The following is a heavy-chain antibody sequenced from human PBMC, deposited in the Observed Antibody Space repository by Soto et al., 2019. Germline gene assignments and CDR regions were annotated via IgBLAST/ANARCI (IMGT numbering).Heavy chain of an antibody. D-gene: IGHD1-26*01. CDR1: GFALSGYW. Sequence: GGSLRLSCAASGFALSGYWMTWVRQVPGKGLEWVASISQDAGEIHYVASVRGRFTISRDNAKDSVFLEMNSLRADDTAVYYCATYSGYALPMDVWGKGTTVTVSS. J-gene: IGHJ6*03. CDR3: ATYSGYALPMDV. V-gene: IGHV3-7*01. CDR2: ISQDAGEI.